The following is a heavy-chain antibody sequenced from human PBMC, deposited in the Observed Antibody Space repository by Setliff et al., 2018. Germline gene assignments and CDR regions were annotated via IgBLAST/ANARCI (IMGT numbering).Heavy chain of an antibody. Sequence: PSETLSLTCTVSGGSITSSSYYWGWLRQPPGKGPQWIGSIYYGGSTYYNPSPKSRAAFSIDTSKNQFSLKLTSVTAADTALYYCATDGPAYPLGAFDVWGQGTMVTVSS. J-gene: IGHJ3*01. CDR3: ATDGPAYPLGAFDV. CDR1: GGSITSSSYY. D-gene: IGHD3-16*01. V-gene: IGHV4-39*01. CDR2: IYYGGST.